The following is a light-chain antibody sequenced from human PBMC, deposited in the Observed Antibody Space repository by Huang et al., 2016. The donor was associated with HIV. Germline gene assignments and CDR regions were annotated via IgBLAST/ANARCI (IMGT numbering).Light chain of an antibody. CDR2: LGS. CDR3: MQALQTPS. CDR1: QSLLHGTGYNY. V-gene: IGKV2-28*01. Sequence: DIVMTQSPLSLPVTPGEPASISCRSSQSLLHGTGYNYLDWYVQKPWQPPQLLIYLGSNRASGVPGRFSASGSGTDFTLKISRVEAEDVGVYYCMQALQTPSFGQGTRLEIK. J-gene: IGKJ2*03.